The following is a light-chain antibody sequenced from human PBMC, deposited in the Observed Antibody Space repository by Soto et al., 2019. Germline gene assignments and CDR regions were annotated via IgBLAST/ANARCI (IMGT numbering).Light chain of an antibody. Sequence: ALTQPASVSGSPGQSITITCTGTSSDIGGYDYVSWYQHHPGKAPKVIIYGVTNRPSGVSHRFSGSKSANTASLTISGLQAEDEADYYCTSYTSSSTHVFGTGTKLTVL. V-gene: IGLV2-14*01. CDR1: SSDIGGYDY. CDR3: TSYTSSSTHV. CDR2: GVT. J-gene: IGLJ1*01.